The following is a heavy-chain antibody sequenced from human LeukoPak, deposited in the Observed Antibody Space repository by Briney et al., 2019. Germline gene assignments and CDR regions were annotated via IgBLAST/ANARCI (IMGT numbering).Heavy chain of an antibody. CDR3: ARESLPPYSSSD. D-gene: IGHD6-6*01. V-gene: IGHV1-69*05. Sequence: SVKVSCKASGGTFSSYAISWVRQAPRQGLEWMGRIIPIFGTANYAQKFQGRVTITTDESTSTAYMELSSLRSEDTAVYYCARESLPPYSSSDWGQGTLVTVSS. CDR1: GGTFSSYA. CDR2: IIPIFGTA. J-gene: IGHJ4*02.